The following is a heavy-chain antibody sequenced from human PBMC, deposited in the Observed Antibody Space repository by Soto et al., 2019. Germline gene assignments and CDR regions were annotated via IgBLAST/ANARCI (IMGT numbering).Heavy chain of an antibody. CDR1: GFNFSSYA. V-gene: IGHV3-23*01. D-gene: IGHD3-3*01. CDR3: AKDPYDFWSGYSIY. Sequence: PGGSLRLSCAASGFNFSSYAMSWVRQAPGKGLEWVSAISGSGGSTYYADSVKGRFTISRDNSKNTLYLQMNSLRAEDTAVYYRAKDPYDFWSGYSIYWGQGTLVTVSS. J-gene: IGHJ4*02. CDR2: ISGSGGST.